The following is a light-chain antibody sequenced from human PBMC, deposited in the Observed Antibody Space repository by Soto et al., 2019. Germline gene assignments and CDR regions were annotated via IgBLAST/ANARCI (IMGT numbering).Light chain of an antibody. CDR1: SSDVGGYDY. Sequence: QSALTQPPSASGSPGQSVTISCTGTSSDVGGYDYVSWYQQHPGKAPKLMIYEVTIRPSGVSERFSGSKSGNTASLTVSGLQAEDEADYYCSSYTGGNPSYVFGNGTKVTVL. CDR2: EVT. V-gene: IGLV2-8*01. CDR3: SSYTGGNPSYV. J-gene: IGLJ1*01.